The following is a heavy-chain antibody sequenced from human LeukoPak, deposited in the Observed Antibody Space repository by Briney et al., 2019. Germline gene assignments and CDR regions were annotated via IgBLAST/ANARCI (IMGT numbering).Heavy chain of an antibody. CDR1: GGTFSSYA. J-gene: IGHJ4*02. CDR2: IIPILGIA. V-gene: IGHV1-69*04. Sequence: SVKVSCKASGGTFSSYAISWVRQAPGQGLEWMGRIIPILGIANYAQKFQGRVTITADKSTSTAYMELSSLRSEDTAVYYCARGPVTGSFDYWGQGTLVTVSS. D-gene: IGHD1-20*01. CDR3: ARGPVTGSFDY.